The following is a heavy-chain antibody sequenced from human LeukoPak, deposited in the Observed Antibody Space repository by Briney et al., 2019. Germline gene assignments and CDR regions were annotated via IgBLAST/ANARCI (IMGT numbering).Heavy chain of an antibody. D-gene: IGHD2-2*01. V-gene: IGHV4-39*01. CDR2: IYYSGST. Sequence: PSETLSLTCTVSGGSISSSSYYWGWIRQPPGKGLEWIGSIYYSGSTYYNPSLKSRVTISVDTSKNQFSLKLSSVTAADTAVYYCARHRLSSTSDNWFDPWGQGTLVTVSS. CDR3: ARHRLSSTSDNWFDP. CDR1: GGSISSSSYY. J-gene: IGHJ5*02.